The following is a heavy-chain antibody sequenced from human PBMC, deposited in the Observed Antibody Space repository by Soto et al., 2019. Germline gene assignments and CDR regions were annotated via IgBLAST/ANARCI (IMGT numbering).Heavy chain of an antibody. Sequence: GGSLRLSCAASGFTFSSNEMSWVRQAPGKGLEWVSYISSGGSTIYYADSVKGRFTISRDNAKNSLYLQMNSLRAEDTAVYYCARFNIVLDRNFDYRGQGTLVTVSS. D-gene: IGHD2-15*01. J-gene: IGHJ4*02. CDR2: ISSGGSTI. CDR1: GFTFSSNE. CDR3: ARFNIVLDRNFDY. V-gene: IGHV3-48*03.